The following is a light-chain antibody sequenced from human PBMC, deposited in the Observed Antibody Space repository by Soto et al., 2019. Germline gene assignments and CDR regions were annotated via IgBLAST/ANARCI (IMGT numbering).Light chain of an antibody. CDR1: SSDIGGYNY. Sequence: QSVLTQPPSASGSPGQSVTISCTGTSSDIGGYNYGSWYQQHPGKAPKLIIYEVSKRAAGVPDRFSGSKSGNTVSLAVSGLQGEDEADYYCTSYAGSNNLVFAGGTKVTVL. CDR3: TSYAGSNNLV. CDR2: EVS. V-gene: IGLV2-8*01. J-gene: IGLJ3*02.